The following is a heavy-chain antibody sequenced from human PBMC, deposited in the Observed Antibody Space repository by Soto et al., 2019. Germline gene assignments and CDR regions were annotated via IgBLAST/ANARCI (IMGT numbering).Heavy chain of an antibody. V-gene: IGHV3-30*18. J-gene: IGHJ2*01. CDR3: AKTGQLWTRHWYFDL. Sequence: GGSLRLSCAASGFTFSSYGMHWVRQAPGKGLEWVAVISYDGSNKYYADSVKGRFTISRDNSKNTLYLQMNSLRAEDTAVYYCAKTGQLWTRHWYFDLWGRGTLVTVSS. D-gene: IGHD5-18*01. CDR2: ISYDGSNK. CDR1: GFTFSSYG.